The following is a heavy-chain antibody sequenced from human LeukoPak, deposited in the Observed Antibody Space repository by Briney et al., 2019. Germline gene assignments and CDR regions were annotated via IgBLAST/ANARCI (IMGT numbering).Heavy chain of an antibody. CDR1: GFTFSSYA. J-gene: IGHJ4*02. Sequence: GGSLRLSCAASGFTFSSYAISWVRQAPGKGLEWVSAISGSGGSTYYADSVKGRFTISRDNSKNTLYLQMNSLRAEDTAVYYCAKVGSITIFGVVPFDYWGQGTLVTVSS. CDR2: ISGSGGST. D-gene: IGHD3-3*01. V-gene: IGHV3-23*01. CDR3: AKVGSITIFGVVPFDY.